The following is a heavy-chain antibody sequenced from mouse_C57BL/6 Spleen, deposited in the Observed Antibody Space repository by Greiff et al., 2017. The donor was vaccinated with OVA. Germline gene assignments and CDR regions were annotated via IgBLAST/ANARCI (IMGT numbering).Heavy chain of an antibody. CDR1: GYTFTSYW. CDR2: IHPNSGST. D-gene: IGHD2-12*01. CDR3: AREGYYSFFDD. Sequence: QVHVKQSGAELVKPGASVKLSCKASGYTFTSYWMHWVKQRPGQGLEWIGMIHPNSGSTNYNEKFKSKATLTVDKSSSTAYMQLSSLTSEDSAVYYCAREGYYSFFDDWGQGTTLTVSS. V-gene: IGHV1-64*01. J-gene: IGHJ2*01.